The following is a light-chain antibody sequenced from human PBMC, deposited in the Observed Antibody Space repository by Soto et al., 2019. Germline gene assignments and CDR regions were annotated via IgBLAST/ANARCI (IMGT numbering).Light chain of an antibody. CDR3: EQSYITPPIT. CDR1: QDIYTF. Sequence: DIQMTQSPSSLSASVGDRVTIACRVSQDIYTFLNWYQQKPGKAPKLLIFGASSLQSGVPSRFSGSGSGTVFTLTISSLQPEDFATYYCEQSYITPPITFGQGTRLEIK. J-gene: IGKJ5*01. V-gene: IGKV1-39*01. CDR2: GAS.